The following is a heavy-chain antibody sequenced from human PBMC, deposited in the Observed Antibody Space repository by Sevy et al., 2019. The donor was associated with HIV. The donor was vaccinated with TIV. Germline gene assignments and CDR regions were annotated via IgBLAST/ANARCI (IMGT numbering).Heavy chain of an antibody. CDR1: GFTFSSYA. CDR3: AKATMIVVVIPFDY. J-gene: IGHJ4*02. CDR2: ISGSGGGT. D-gene: IGHD3-22*01. V-gene: IGHV3-23*01. Sequence: GGSLRLSCAASGFTFSSYAMSWVRQAPGKGLEWVSAISGSGGGTYCAHSVKGRFTISRDNSKNTLYLQMNSLRAEDTAVYYCAKATMIVVVIPFDYWGQGTLVTVSS.